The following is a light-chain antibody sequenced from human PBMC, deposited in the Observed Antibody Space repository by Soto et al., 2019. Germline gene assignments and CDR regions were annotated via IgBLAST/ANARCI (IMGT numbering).Light chain of an antibody. CDR2: LDSDGSH. J-gene: IGLJ2*01. Sequence: QLVLTQSPSASASLGASVKLTCTLSSGHSSYAIAWHQQQPGKGPRYLMKLDSDGSHTKGDAIPDRFSGSSPGAERYLTISNLPSEDWGDFYCQTWGTGIHVVFGGGTKLTVL. V-gene: IGLV4-69*01. CDR1: SGHSSYA. CDR3: QTWGTGIHVV.